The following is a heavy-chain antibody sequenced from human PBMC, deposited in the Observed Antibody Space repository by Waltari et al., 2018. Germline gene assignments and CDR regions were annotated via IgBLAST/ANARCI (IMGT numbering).Heavy chain of an antibody. CDR1: GFPFSNYR. CDR3: AKSTGSYYEVFDY. J-gene: IGHJ4*02. V-gene: IGHV3-23*04. Sequence: EVRLVESGGGLVQPGGSLPLSCAASGFPFSNYRMSWVRQAPGKVLECVSTISGSGGTTFYADSVKGRFTMSKDNSKNTLFLQMNSLRFDDTAEYYCAKSTGSYYEVFDYWGRGTLVTVSS. CDR2: ISGSGGTT. D-gene: IGHD1-26*01.